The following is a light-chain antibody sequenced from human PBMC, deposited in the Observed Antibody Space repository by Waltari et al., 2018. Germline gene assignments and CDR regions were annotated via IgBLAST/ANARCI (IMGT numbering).Light chain of an antibody. J-gene: IGLJ3*02. CDR3: QAWDTTTAV. Sequence: YRHKPRQSPLMVIYQDDMRPAWIPERFSVSNSGDTATLTISGTQAMDEADYYCQAWDTTTAVFGGGTKLTVL. V-gene: IGLV3-1*01. CDR2: QDD.